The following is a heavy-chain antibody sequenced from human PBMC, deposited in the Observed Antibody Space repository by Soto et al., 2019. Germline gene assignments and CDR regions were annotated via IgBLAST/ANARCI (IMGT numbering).Heavy chain of an antibody. Sequence: QVQLVQSGAEVKKPGASVKVSCKASGYTFTGYYMHWVRHAPGQGLEWMGWINPNSGGTNYAQKFQGRVTMTRDTSISTAYMELSRLTSDDTAVYYCARSSGYETPFFDYWGQGTLVTVSS. V-gene: IGHV1-2*02. CDR3: ARSSGYETPFFDY. CDR1: GYTFTGYY. J-gene: IGHJ4*02. CDR2: INPNSGGT. D-gene: IGHD3-22*01.